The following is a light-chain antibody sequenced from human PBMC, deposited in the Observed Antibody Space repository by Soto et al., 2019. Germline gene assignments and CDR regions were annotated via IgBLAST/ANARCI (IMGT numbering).Light chain of an antibody. CDR3: QQRSNWPWT. CDR2: GAF. J-gene: IGKJ1*01. CDR1: QNIGSK. V-gene: IGKV3-15*01. Sequence: EIVMTQSPATLSVSPGERVILSCRASQNIGSKLAWYQHKPGQAPRLLIYGAFNRATGIPARFSGSGSGTDFTLTISSLQSEDFAVYYCQQRSNWPWTFGQGTKVDIK.